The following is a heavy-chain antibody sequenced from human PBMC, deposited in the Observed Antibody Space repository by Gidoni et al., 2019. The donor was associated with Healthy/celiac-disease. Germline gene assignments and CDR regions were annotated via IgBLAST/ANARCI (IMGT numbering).Heavy chain of an antibody. CDR2: ISSSSSYI. J-gene: IGHJ6*03. V-gene: IGHV3-21*01. CDR1: GFPFSSYS. CDR3: ARDRVFVELHYYMDV. Sequence: EVQLVESGGGLVKHGGSLRPSCAASGFPFSSYSMNWGRQAPGKGLEWVSSISSSSSYIYYADSVKGRFTISRDNAKNSLYLQMNSLRAEDTAVYYCARDRVFVELHYYMDVWGKGTTVTVSS. D-gene: IGHD3-3*01.